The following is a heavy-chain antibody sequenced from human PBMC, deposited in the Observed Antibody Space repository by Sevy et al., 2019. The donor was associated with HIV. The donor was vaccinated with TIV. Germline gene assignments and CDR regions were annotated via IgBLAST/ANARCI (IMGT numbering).Heavy chain of an antibody. Sequence: GGSLRLSCAASGFTFSSYAMHWVRQAPGKGLEWVAVISYDGSNKYYTDSVKGRFTISRYNSKNTLYLQMNSLRAEDTAVYYCARDSDIVVLVAATGFDYWGHGTLVTVSS. CDR2: ISYDGSNK. CDR3: ARDSDIVVLVAATGFDY. V-gene: IGHV3-30-3*01. D-gene: IGHD2-15*01. CDR1: GFTFSSYA. J-gene: IGHJ4*01.